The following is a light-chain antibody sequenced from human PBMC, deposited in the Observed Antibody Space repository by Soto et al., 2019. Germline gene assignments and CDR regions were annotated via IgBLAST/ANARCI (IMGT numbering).Light chain of an antibody. J-gene: IGKJ4*01. CDR3: QQYVNWPLT. CDR1: QSVTTSY. CDR2: GAS. V-gene: IGKV3-15*01. Sequence: IVLTQSPGTLSLSPGERATLSCRASQSVTTSYLAWYQQKPGQAPRLLIFGASSRASGIPARFSGSGSGTEFTLSISSLQSEDFAVYYCQQYVNWPLTFGGGTKVDIK.